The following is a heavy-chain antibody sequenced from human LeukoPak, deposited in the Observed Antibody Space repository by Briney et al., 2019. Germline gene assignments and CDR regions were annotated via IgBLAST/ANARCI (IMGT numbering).Heavy chain of an antibody. CDR2: IKQDGSEK. Sequence: PGGSLRLSCAASGFTFSSYWMSWVRQSPGKGLEWVANIKQDGSEKNYVDSVKGRFTISRDNAKNSLCLQMNSLRDEDTAVYYCARGLNWFDTWGQGILVIVSS. CDR3: ARGLNWFDT. CDR1: GFTFSSYW. V-gene: IGHV3-7*01. J-gene: IGHJ5*02.